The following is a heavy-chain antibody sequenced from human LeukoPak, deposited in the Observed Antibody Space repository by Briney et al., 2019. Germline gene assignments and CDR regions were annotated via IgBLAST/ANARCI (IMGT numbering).Heavy chain of an antibody. Sequence: GGSLRLSCAASGFTFSSYAMSWVRLTPGRGLEWVSVISTGGDNTYYTDSVKGRFTISRDNSKNTFYLQMNSLRAEDTAIYYCASPYLYCSSTSCYEDGYYYYYGMDVWGQGTTVTVSS. CDR3: ASPYLYCSSTSCYEDGYYYYYGMDV. J-gene: IGHJ6*02. V-gene: IGHV3-23*01. D-gene: IGHD2-2*01. CDR1: GFTFSSYA. CDR2: ISTGGDNT.